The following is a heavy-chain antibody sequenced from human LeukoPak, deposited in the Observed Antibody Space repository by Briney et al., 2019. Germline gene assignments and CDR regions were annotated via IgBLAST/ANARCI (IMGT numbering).Heavy chain of an antibody. CDR2: ISGSGTI. D-gene: IGHD4-23*01. Sequence: GGSLRLSCATSGFTFSTYEMDWVRQPPGKGQEWVSYISGSGTIYYTDSVKGRFTISRDNAKNSLYLQMNSLRAEDTAIYYCAREGYGGTSDAFDIWGQGTMVTVSS. CDR3: AREGYGGTSDAFDI. J-gene: IGHJ3*02. V-gene: IGHV3-48*03. CDR1: GFTFSTYE.